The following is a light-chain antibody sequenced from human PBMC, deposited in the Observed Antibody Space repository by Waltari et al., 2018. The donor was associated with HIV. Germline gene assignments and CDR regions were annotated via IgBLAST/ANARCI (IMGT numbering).Light chain of an antibody. J-gene: IGLJ2*01. CDR3: AAWDDSLNGVV. CDR2: SIN. Sequence: QSILTQPPSASGTPGQRVTISCSGSSSNIGSNAVNWYQQLPGTAPKLLIYSINARASGVPDGFSGSKSVTSASLAISGLQSEDEADYHCAAWDDSLNGVVFGGVTKLTVL. V-gene: IGLV1-44*01. CDR1: SSNIGSNA.